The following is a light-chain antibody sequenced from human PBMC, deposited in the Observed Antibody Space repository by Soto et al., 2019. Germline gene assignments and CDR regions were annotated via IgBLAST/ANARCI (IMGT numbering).Light chain of an antibody. CDR1: SGHSAYA. J-gene: IGLJ2*01. V-gene: IGLV4-69*01. Sequence: QAVLTQSPSASASLGASVKLTCTLSSGHSAYAIAWHQQQPEMGPRYLMMVNSDGSHSKGDGIPDRFSGSSSGAGRYLTISSLQSEDEADYYCQTWGSGIQVFGGGTK. CDR3: QTWGSGIQV. CDR2: VNSDGSH.